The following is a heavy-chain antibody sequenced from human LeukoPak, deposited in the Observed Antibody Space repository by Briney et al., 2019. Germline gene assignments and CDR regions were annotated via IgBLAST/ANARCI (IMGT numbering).Heavy chain of an antibody. J-gene: IGHJ4*02. Sequence: FETLCLTCTVSGGSISSSSYYWGWIRQPPGKGLEWIGSIYYSGSTYYNPSLKSRVTISVDTSKNQFSLKLSSVTAADTAVYYCARVRMGNGGTTYYFDDWGQGTLVTVSS. V-gene: IGHV4-39*01. CDR1: GGSISSSSYY. CDR2: IYYSGST. D-gene: IGHD4-23*01. CDR3: ARVRMGNGGTTYYFDD.